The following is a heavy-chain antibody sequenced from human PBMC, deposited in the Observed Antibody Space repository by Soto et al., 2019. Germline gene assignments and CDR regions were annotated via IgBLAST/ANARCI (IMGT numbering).Heavy chain of an antibody. CDR1: GFSLSTSGVG. CDR2: IYWDDDK. Sequence: QITLKESGPTLVKPTQTLTLTCTFSGFSLSTSGVGVGWIRQPPGKALEWLALIYWDDDKRYSPSLKSRLTTTKDPPKHQVVLTMTTRAPVDTATYYCAHSLTPNGGSRGAFDSWGQGTLFPASS. D-gene: IGHD7-27*01. V-gene: IGHV2-5*02. J-gene: IGHJ4*02. CDR3: AHSLTPNGGSRGAFDS.